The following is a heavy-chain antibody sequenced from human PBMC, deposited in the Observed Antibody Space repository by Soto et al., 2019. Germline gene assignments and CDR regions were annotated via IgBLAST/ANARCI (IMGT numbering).Heavy chain of an antibody. J-gene: IGHJ6*02. V-gene: IGHV1-18*01. CDR2: ISAYNGNT. Sequence: ASVRVSCKASGYTFTSYGISWVRQAPGQGLEWMGWISAYNGNTNYAQKLQGRVTMTTDTSTSTAYMELRSLRSDDTAVYYCARDTPPGSGRYNYGMDVWGQGTTVTVSS. CDR1: GYTFTSYG. D-gene: IGHD1-26*01. CDR3: ARDTPPGSGRYNYGMDV.